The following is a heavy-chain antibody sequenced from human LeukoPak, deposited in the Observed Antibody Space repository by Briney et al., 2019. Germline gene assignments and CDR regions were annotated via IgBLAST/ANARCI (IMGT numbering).Heavy chain of an antibody. CDR1: GGTFSSYA. V-gene: IGHV1-69*13. D-gene: IGHD3-22*01. CDR3: ARRVGPFYDSSGYMYDY. Sequence: SVKVSCKASGGTFSSYAISWVRQAPGQGLEWMGGIIPIFGTANYAQKFQGRVTITADESTSTAYMELSSLRSEDTAVYYCARRVGPFYDSSGYMYDYWGQGTLVTVSS. J-gene: IGHJ4*02. CDR2: IIPIFGTA.